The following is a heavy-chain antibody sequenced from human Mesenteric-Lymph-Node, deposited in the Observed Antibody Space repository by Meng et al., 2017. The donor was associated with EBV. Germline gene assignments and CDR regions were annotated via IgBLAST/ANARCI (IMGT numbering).Heavy chain of an antibody. CDR3: ARQGPSGRTFDY. V-gene: IGHV4-39*01. CDR2: YYNSGST. J-gene: IGHJ4*02. D-gene: IGHD1-26*01. Sequence: QQPLQEGVQGVVKPSEAPPLRRPVSGGSISSSSYYWGWIRQPPGKGLEWIGTYYNSGSTHYNPSLKSRVTISVDTSNNQFSLRLISVTAADTAAYYCARQGPSGRTFDYWGQGTLVTVSS. CDR1: GGSISSSSYY.